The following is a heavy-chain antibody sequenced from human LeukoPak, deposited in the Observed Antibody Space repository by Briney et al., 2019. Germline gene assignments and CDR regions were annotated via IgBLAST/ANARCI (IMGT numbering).Heavy chain of an antibody. D-gene: IGHD6-13*01. CDR1: GYTFTSYA. V-gene: IGHV1-3*01. J-gene: IGHJ3*02. Sequence: ASVKVSCKASGYTFTSYAMHWVRQAPGQRFEWMGWINAGNGNTKYSQKFQGRVTITRDTSASTAYMELSSLRSEDTAVYYCARALWGSSSWYKAFDIWGQGTMVTVSS. CDR3: ARALWGSSSWYKAFDI. CDR2: INAGNGNT.